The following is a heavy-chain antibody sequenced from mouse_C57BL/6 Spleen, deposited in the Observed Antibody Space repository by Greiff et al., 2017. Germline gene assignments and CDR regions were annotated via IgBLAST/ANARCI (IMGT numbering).Heavy chain of an antibody. D-gene: IGHD3-2*02. J-gene: IGHJ2*01. V-gene: IGHV1-53*01. Sequence: VQLQQSGTELVKPGASVKLSCKASGYTFTSYWMHWVKQRPGQGLEWIGNINPSNGGTNYNEKFKSKATLTVDKSSSTAYMQLSSLTSEDSAVYYCARQLRLREGYFDYWGQGTTLTVSS. CDR2: INPSNGGT. CDR1: GYTFTSYW. CDR3: ARQLRLREGYFDY.